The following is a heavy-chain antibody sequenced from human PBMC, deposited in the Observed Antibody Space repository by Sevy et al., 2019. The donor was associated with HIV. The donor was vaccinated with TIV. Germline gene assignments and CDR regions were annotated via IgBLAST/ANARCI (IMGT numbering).Heavy chain of an antibody. CDR3: AMRDIVKGFDS. J-gene: IGHJ4*02. D-gene: IGHD2-15*01. V-gene: IGHV1-2*02. CDR2: INPNSGDT. CDR1: GYTFIGFY. Sequence: ASVKVSCKASGYTFIGFYIHWVRQAPGQGLEWMGWINPNSGDTDYAQKFQGRVTMTRDTSATTAYMELNRLRSDDTAVYFCAMRDIVKGFDSWGRGTLVTVSS.